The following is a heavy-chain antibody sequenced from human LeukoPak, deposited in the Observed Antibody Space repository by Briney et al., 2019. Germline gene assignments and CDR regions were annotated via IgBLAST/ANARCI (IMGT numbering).Heavy chain of an antibody. D-gene: IGHD3-9*01. CDR3: TTLAADMFTYFDY. Sequence: GGSLRLSCAASGFIFSGSAMHWVRQASGKGLEWVGRIRSKANSYATAYAASVKGRSTVSRDDSQDTAYLQMNSMKTEDTAVYYCTTLAADMFTYFDYWGQGILVTVSS. J-gene: IGHJ4*02. CDR2: IRSKANSYAT. V-gene: IGHV3-73*01. CDR1: GFIFSGSA.